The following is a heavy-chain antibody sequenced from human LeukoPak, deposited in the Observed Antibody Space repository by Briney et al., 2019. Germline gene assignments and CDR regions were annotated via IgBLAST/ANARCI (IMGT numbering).Heavy chain of an antibody. J-gene: IGHJ5*01. CDR1: GW. V-gene: IGHV3-74*01. CDR2: INGLGTAT. Sequence: PGGSLRLSCAGSGWMHWVRQAPGKGLVWVSGINGLGTATYYADSVKGRFTISRDNAKNTVSLQMNSLSAEDTAVYYCASVLDSWGQGFLVTVSS. CDR3: ASVLDS.